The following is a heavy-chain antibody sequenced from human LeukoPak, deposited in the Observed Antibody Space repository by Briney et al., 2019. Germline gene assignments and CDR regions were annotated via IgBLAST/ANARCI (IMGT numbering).Heavy chain of an antibody. D-gene: IGHD1-26*01. CDR3: ARDDRGADGIMDV. CDR2: ISYDGNDK. J-gene: IGHJ6*03. CDR1: GFTFSSYA. V-gene: IGHV3-30*04. Sequence: GGSLRLSCAASGFTFSSYAMHWVRQAPGKGLESVAGISYDGNDKYYADSVKGRFTISRDNSRNTLYLQMNSLKTEDTAVYYCARDDRGADGIMDVWGKGTTVIVSS.